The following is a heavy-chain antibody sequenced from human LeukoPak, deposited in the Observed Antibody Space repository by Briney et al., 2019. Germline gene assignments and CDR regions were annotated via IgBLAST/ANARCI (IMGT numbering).Heavy chain of an antibody. CDR3: ARDLIAAVLYGMDV. Sequence: GASVKVSCKASGYTFTGYYMHWVRQAPGQGLEWMGWINPNSGGTNYAQKFQGRVTMTRDTSISTAYMELSRLRSDDTAVYYCARDLIAAVLYGMDVWGQGTTVTVSS. J-gene: IGHJ6*02. CDR2: INPNSGGT. V-gene: IGHV1-2*02. CDR1: GYTFTGYY. D-gene: IGHD6-13*01.